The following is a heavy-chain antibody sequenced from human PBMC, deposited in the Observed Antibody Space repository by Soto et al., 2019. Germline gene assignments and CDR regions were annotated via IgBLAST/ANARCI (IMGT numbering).Heavy chain of an antibody. Sequence: QVQLVQSGAEVKKPGSSVKVSCKASGDTFSSYTITWLRQAPGQGLEWMGGIIPIFGTPNYAQKFQGRVTITADESTNTAYMELSSLRSEDTAVYYCAREHKISTVVTLDWYFDLWGRGTLVTVSS. CDR3: AREHKISTVVTLDWYFDL. V-gene: IGHV1-69*12. J-gene: IGHJ2*01. CDR2: IIPIFGTP. CDR1: GDTFSSYT. D-gene: IGHD2-21*02.